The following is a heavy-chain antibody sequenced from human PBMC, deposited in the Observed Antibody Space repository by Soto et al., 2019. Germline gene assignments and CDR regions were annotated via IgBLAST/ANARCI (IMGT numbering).Heavy chain of an antibody. CDR2: IYYSGST. V-gene: IGHV4-59*08. Sequence: SETLSLTCTVSGGSISSYYWSWIRQPPGKGLEWIGYIYYSGSTNYNPSLKSRVTISVDTSKNQFSLKLSSVTAADTAVYYCATRDFWSGYNWGQGTLVTVSS. CDR3: ATRDFWSGYN. CDR1: GGSISSYY. J-gene: IGHJ4*02. D-gene: IGHD3-3*01.